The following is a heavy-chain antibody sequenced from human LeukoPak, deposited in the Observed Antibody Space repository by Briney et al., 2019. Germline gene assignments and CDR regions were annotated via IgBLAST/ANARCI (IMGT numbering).Heavy chain of an antibody. J-gene: IGHJ5*02. V-gene: IGHV3-23*01. CDR1: GFTFSNHG. Sequence: GGSLRLSCAASGFTFSNHGMNWVRQAPGKGLEWVSGISPGGDITYYADSVQGWFTISRDNSKNTVYLQMNSLRAEDTAVYYCARGSGSYDRYNWFDPWGQGTLVTVSS. D-gene: IGHD1-26*01. CDR3: ARGSGSYDRYNWFDP. CDR2: ISPGGDIT.